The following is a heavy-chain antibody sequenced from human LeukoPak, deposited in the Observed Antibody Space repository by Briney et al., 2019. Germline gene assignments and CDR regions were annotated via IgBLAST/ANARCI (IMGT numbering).Heavy chain of an antibody. Sequence: SVKVSCKASGGTFSSYAISWVRQAPGQGLEWMGRIIPILGITNYAQKFQGRVTITADKSTSTAYMELSSLRSDDTAVYYCARDPSGGYVPYFDYGGQGTLVTVSS. CDR3: ARDPSGGYVPYFDY. CDR2: IIPILGIT. D-gene: IGHD3-16*01. V-gene: IGHV1-69*04. CDR1: GGTFSSYA. J-gene: IGHJ4*02.